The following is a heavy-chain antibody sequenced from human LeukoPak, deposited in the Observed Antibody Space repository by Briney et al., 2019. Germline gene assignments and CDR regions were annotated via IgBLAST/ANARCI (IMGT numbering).Heavy chain of an antibody. CDR1: GFTFDDFA. V-gene: IGHV3-9*01. J-gene: IGHJ5*02. D-gene: IGHD2-15*01. CDR3: ARAAPSASRSDHFNWFDS. Sequence: GGSLRLSCAASGFTFDDFAMHWVRQVSGKGLEWVSDLTWSSGTFGYADSVKGRFTISRDNSKNSLYLQMNDLRGEDTAFYYCARAAPSASRSDHFNWFDSWGQGTRVTVSS. CDR2: LTWSSGTF.